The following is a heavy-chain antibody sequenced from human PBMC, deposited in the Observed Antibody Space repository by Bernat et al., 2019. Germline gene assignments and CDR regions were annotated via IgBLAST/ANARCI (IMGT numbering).Heavy chain of an antibody. V-gene: IGHV3-21*01. D-gene: IGHD2-2*01. CDR1: GFTFSSYS. CDR3: ARALRDIVVVPAAMNGRDRN. J-gene: IGHJ4*02. CDR2: ISSSSSYI. Sequence: EVQLVESGGGLVKPGGSLRLSCAASGFTFSSYSMNWVRQAPGKGLEWVSSISSSSSYIYYADSVKGRFTISRDNAKNSLYLQMNSLRAEDTAVYYCARALRDIVVVPAAMNGRDRNWGQGTLVTVSS.